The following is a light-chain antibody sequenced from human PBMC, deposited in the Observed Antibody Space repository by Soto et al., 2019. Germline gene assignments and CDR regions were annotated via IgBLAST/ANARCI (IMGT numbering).Light chain of an antibody. Sequence: QSVLTQPASVSGSPGQSITISCTATTSDVGGFDSVSWYQQHPGKAPKLMIYHVTYRPSGVSNRYSGSKSGNSASLTISGLQADDEADYYCCSLTTSHTYVFGSGTKLTVL. CDR1: TSDVGGFDS. V-gene: IGLV2-14*03. CDR2: HVT. CDR3: CSLTTSHTYV. J-gene: IGLJ1*01.